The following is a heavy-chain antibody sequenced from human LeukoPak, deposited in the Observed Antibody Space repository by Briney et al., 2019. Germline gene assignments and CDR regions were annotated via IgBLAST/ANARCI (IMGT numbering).Heavy chain of an antibody. CDR1: GGSISSYH. V-gene: IGHV4-4*07. CDR3: AREWGTN. J-gene: IGHJ4*02. Sequence: SETMSLTCTVSGGSISSYHWSWIRHPAGKGLEWIGRIYTSGSTDYNPSLKSRVTMSVDTAKNHFSLKLTSVTAADTAVYYCAREWGTNWGQGTLVTVSS. CDR2: IYTSGST. D-gene: IGHD1/OR15-1a*01.